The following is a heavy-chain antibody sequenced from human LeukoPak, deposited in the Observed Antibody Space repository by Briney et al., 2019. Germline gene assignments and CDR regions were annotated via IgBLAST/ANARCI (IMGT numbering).Heavy chain of an antibody. V-gene: IGHV3-48*01. CDR1: GFTFSSYS. D-gene: IGHD3-22*01. CDR3: AKDRDYYDTTSYYSN. J-gene: IGHJ4*01. CDR2: ISSSSSTI. Sequence: PGGSLRLSCAASGFTFSSYSMNWVRQAPGKGLEWVSYISSSSSTIYYADSVKGRFTISRDNAKNSLYLQMNSLRAEDTAVYYCAKDRDYYDTTSYYSNWGHGTLVTVSS.